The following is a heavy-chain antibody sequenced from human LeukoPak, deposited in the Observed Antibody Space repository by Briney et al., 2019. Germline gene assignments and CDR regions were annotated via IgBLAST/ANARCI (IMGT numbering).Heavy chain of an antibody. CDR3: AREDYGALYFDY. Sequence: GGSLRLSCAASGFTFSSYSMNWVRQPPGKGLEWVSYISNSGNSIYYADSVKGRFTISRDNAKNSLDLQMSSLRDEDTAVYYCAREDYGALYFDYWGQGTLVTVSS. CDR2: ISNSGNSI. D-gene: IGHD4-17*01. J-gene: IGHJ4*02. CDR1: GFTFSSYS. V-gene: IGHV3-48*02.